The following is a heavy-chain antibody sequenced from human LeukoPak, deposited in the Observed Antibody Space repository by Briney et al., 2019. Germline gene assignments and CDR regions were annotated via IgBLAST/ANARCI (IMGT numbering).Heavy chain of an antibody. CDR1: GGSISSGSYY. CDR3: ARGAGGYSYGSGHYYYYMDV. CDR2: IYTSGST. D-gene: IGHD3-10*01. V-gene: IGHV4-61*02. J-gene: IGHJ6*03. Sequence: SETLSLTCTVSGGSISSGSYYWSWIRQPAGKGLEWIGRIYTSGSTNYNPSLKSRVTISVDTSKNQFSLKLSSVTAADTAVYYCARGAGGYSYGSGHYYYYMDVWGKGTTVTVSS.